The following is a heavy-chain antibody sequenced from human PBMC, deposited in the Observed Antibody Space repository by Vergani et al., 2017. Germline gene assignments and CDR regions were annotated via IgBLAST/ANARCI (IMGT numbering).Heavy chain of an antibody. CDR2: ISGSGGST. Sequence: EVQLLESGGGLVQPGGSLRLSCAASGFTFSSYAMSWVRQAPGKGLEWVSAISGSGGSTSYADSVKGRFTISRDNSKNTLYLQRNRLRAEDTAVYYWAKGDSSTGHGAFDIWGQGTMVTVSS. J-gene: IGHJ3*02. V-gene: IGHV3-23*01. CDR3: AKGDSSTGHGAFDI. D-gene: IGHD2-2*01. CDR1: GFTFSSYA.